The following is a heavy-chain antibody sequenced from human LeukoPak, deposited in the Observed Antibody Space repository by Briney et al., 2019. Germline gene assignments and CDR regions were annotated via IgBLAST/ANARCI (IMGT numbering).Heavy chain of an antibody. CDR1: GFTFSNAW. D-gene: IGHD5-18*01. V-gene: IGHV3-15*01. Sequence: PGGSLRLSCAASGFTFSNAWMSWVRQAPGKGLEWVGRIKSKTDGGTTDYAAPVKGRFTISRDDSKNTLFLQMNSLKTEDTAVYYCTTVRVPWGYRSGYCVYWGQGTLVTVSS. CDR2: IKSKTDGGTT. J-gene: IGHJ4*02. CDR3: TTVRVPWGYRSGYCVY.